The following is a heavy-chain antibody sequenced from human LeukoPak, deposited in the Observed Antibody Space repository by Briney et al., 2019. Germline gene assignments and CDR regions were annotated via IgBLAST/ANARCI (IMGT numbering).Heavy chain of an antibody. Sequence: GGSLRLSCAASGFAFSSYSMNWVRQAPGKGLEWLSYISSSSNAIYYADSVKGRFTISRDNAKDSLSLQMNSLRAEDTAVYYCVKDSGYYDTSGKGWFDFWGQGTLVTVSS. CDR2: ISSSSNAI. D-gene: IGHD3-22*01. CDR3: VKDSGYYDTSGKGWFDF. CDR1: GFAFSSYS. J-gene: IGHJ5*01. V-gene: IGHV3-48*04.